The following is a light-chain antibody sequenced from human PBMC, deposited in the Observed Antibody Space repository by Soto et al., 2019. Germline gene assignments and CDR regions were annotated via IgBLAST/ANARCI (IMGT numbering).Light chain of an antibody. CDR1: QSVSSR. V-gene: IGKV3-20*01. Sequence: ETVLTQSPGTLSLSPGERATLSCRASQSVSSRLAWYQQKPGQAPRLLISGASSRATGIPDRFSGSGSGTDFTLTISRLEPEDFTLYYSQQYGTSPITFGEGTRLE. CDR3: QQYGTSPIT. J-gene: IGKJ5*01. CDR2: GAS.